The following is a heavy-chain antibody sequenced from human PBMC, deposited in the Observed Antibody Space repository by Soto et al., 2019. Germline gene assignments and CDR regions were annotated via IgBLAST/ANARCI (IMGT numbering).Heavy chain of an antibody. CDR2: INHSGST. Sequence: PSETLSLTCAVYGGSFSGYYWSWIRQPPGKGLEWIGEINHSGSTNYNPSLKSRVTISVDTSKNQFSLKLSSVTAADTAVYYCARSFGVRPYYFDYWGQGTLVTVS. V-gene: IGHV4-34*01. CDR3: ARSFGVRPYYFDY. J-gene: IGHJ4*02. CDR1: GGSFSGYY. D-gene: IGHD3-16*01.